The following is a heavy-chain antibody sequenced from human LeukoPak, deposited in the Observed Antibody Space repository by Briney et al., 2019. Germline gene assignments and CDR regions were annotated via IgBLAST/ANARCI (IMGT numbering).Heavy chain of an antibody. V-gene: IGHV1-18*01. CDR1: GYTFTSYG. CDR3: ARDRYCSSTSCYEGRSWFDP. J-gene: IGHJ5*02. Sequence: ASVKVSCKASGYTFTSYGISWERQAPGQGLEWMGWISAYNGNTNYARKLQGRVTMTTDTSTSTAYMELRSLRSDDTAVYYCARDRYCSSTSCYEGRSWFDPWGQGTLVTVSS. CDR2: ISAYNGNT. D-gene: IGHD2-2*01.